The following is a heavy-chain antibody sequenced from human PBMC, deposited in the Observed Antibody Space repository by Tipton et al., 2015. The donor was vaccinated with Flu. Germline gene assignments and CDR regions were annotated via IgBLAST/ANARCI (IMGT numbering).Heavy chain of an antibody. CDR2: INHSGST. CDR1: GFTFSSY. Sequence: LRLSCAASGFTFSSYWNWIRQPPGKGLEWIGEINHSGSTNYNPSLKSRVTISVDTSKNQFSLKLSSVTAADTAMYYCARVTTYRSGYFESYYFGSWGLGTLVTVSS. J-gene: IGHJ4*02. D-gene: IGHD3-22*01. CDR3: ARVTTYRSGYFESYYFGS. V-gene: IGHV4-34*01.